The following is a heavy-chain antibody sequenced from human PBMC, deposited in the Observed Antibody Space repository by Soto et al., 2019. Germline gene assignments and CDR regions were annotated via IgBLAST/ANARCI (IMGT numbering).Heavy chain of an antibody. CDR3: ARGDSTDCSNGVCSFFYNHDMDV. D-gene: IGHD2-8*01. V-gene: IGHV1-2*04. CDR1: GYSFTDYH. Sequence: ASVKVSCKASGYSFTDYHIHWVRQAPGQELEWLGRINPKSGGTSTAQKFQGWVTMTTDTSISTASMELTRLTSDDTAIYYCARGDSTDCSNGVCSFFYNHDMDVWGQGTTVTVCS. CDR2: INPKSGGT. J-gene: IGHJ6*02.